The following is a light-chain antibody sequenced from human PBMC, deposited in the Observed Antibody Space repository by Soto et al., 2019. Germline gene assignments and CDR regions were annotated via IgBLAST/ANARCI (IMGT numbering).Light chain of an antibody. Sequence: QSALTQPPSASGTPGQRGTISCSGSSSNIGSKTVNWYQQLPGTAPKLLIYSNYQRPSGVPDRFSGSKSGTSASLAIRGHQSDDQAAYYCSAWHARLNGYASRPGTTFPVL. J-gene: IGLJ1*01. V-gene: IGLV1-44*01. CDR1: SSNIGSKT. CDR2: SNY. CDR3: SAWHARLNGYA.